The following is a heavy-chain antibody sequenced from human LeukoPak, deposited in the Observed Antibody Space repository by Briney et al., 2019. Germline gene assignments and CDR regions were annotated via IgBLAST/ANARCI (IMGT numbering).Heavy chain of an antibody. D-gene: IGHD3-10*02. J-gene: IGHJ6*04. CDR1: GFTFGTFW. Sequence: GGSLRLSCEASGFTFGTFWMSWVRQAPGKGLEWVANIKQGGSEKNYVDSVKGRFTIPRDNAKNSLYLQMNSLRAEDTAVYYCAELGITMIGGVWGKGTTVTISS. CDR2: IKQGGSEK. CDR3: AELGITMIGGV. V-gene: IGHV3-7*01.